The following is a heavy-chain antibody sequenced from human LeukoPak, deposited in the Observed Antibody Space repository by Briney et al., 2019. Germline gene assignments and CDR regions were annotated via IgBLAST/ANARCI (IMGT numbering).Heavy chain of an antibody. CDR3: AREARLGSGSYYLFDY. CDR1: GGSISSYY. Sequence: SETLSLTCTVSGGSISSYYWSWIRQPPGNGLEWIGNIYYSGSTNYNPSLKSRVTISVDTSKNQFSLKLSSVTAADTAVYYCAREARLGSGSYYLFDYWGQGTLVTVSS. J-gene: IGHJ4*02. D-gene: IGHD3-10*01. V-gene: IGHV4-59*01. CDR2: IYYSGST.